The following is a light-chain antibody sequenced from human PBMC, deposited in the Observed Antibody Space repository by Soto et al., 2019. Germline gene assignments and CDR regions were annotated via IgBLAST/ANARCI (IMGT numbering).Light chain of an antibody. CDR1: QSVSNSY. V-gene: IGKV3-20*01. Sequence: EIVLTQSPGTLSLSPGERATLSCRASQSVSNSYLAWYQQKPGQAPRLLIYGVSSRATGIPDRFSGSGYGTDFTLTISRLEPEDFAVYYCHQYGSSPYTFGQGTKLEI. J-gene: IGKJ2*01. CDR3: HQYGSSPYT. CDR2: GVS.